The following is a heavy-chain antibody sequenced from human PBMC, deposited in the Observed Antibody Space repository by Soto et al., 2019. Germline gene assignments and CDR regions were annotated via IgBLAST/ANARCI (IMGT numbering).Heavy chain of an antibody. Sequence: WGSLILSCAASGFTFIIYAMNWVRQAAGEGLEWVSGVSGSGGSTYYADSVRGRFTISRDNSKNTLYLQMNRLRAEDTAVYFCAKGASYYYDTGAYYGYWGQGNPVTVSS. CDR1: GFTFIIYA. CDR3: AKGASYYYDTGAYYGY. D-gene: IGHD3-22*01. CDR2: VSGSGGST. J-gene: IGHJ4*02. V-gene: IGHV3-23*01.